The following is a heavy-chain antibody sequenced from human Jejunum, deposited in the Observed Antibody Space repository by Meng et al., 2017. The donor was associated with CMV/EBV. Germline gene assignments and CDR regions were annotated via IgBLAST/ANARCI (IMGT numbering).Heavy chain of an antibody. V-gene: IGHV1-2*06. Sequence: ASGYTFGGYYMHWVRQAPGQGLEWMGRINPINGGAEYAQKFQGRVTMTRDTSITTYYMDVSGLRSDDTAVYYCARRGPVADAFDYWGQGVLVTVSS. CDR2: INPINGGA. D-gene: IGHD6-19*01. CDR1: GYTFGGYY. CDR3: ARRGPVADAFDY. J-gene: IGHJ4*02.